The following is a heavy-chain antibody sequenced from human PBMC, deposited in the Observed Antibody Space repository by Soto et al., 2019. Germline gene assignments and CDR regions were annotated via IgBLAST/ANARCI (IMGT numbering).Heavy chain of an antibody. J-gene: IGHJ6*02. Sequence: GGSLRLSCAASGFTFTRYSMNWVRQAPGKGLEWVSSISSTTNYIYYGDSMKGRFTISRDNAKNSLYLEMNSLRAEDTAVYYCAPLSVSLSGPYGIHVWGQGTTVTVSS. CDR2: ISSTTNYI. CDR3: APLSVSLSGPYGIHV. CDR1: GFTFTRYS. V-gene: IGHV3-21*06. D-gene: IGHD2-15*01.